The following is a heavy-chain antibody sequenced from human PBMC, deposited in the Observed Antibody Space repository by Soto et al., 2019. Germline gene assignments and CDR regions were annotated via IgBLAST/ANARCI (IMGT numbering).Heavy chain of an antibody. V-gene: IGHV3-30-3*01. CDR2: ISYDGGNR. D-gene: IGHD2-21*02. CDR3: ARGGAPGTYCGGDCYLVH. J-gene: IGHJ4*02. CDR1: GFIFNNYA. Sequence: QVQLAESGGSVVPPGGSLTLSCVASGFIFNNYAMHWVRQTPGKGLEWVATISYDGGNRFYADSVKGRFTVSRDNSKNTLYLQMNSLRPDDTAMYLCARGGAPGTYCGGDCYLVHWGQGTPVSVSS.